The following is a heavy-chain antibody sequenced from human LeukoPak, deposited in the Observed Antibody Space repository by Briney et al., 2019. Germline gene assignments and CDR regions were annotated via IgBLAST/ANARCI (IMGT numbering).Heavy chain of an antibody. V-gene: IGHV3-23*01. J-gene: IGHJ4*02. D-gene: IGHD2-15*01. CDR2: ICGNSNNT. Sequence: GGSLRLSCAVSGFTFSNYSMTWVRQAPGKGLEWVSVICGNSNNTYYAAAEERLFTFSRDISNNTSHLQMSVLRDEATAIYYVAKESRDSCYSSIDYWGQGTLVTVSS. CDR3: AKESRDSCYSSIDY. CDR1: GFTFSNYS.